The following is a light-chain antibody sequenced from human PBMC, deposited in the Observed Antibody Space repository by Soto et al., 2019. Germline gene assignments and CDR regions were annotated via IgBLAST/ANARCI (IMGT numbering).Light chain of an antibody. V-gene: IGKV1-5*03. J-gene: IGKJ1*01. CDR3: QPNNSYRT. CDR2: RAS. Sequence: DIQMTQSPPTLSASVGDRVTITCRASQSVDILLAWYQQQPGKAPKLLIHRASSLAEGVSPTFSGIGTGTEFTLTSNSLPHDDSANYYCQPNNSYRTFGQGTQVEIK. CDR1: QSVDIL.